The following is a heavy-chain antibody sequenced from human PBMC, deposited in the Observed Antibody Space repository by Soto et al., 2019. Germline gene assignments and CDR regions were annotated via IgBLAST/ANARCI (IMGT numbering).Heavy chain of an antibody. V-gene: IGHV3-30*18. Sequence: ESGGGVVQPGRSLRLSCAASGFTFSSYGMHWVRQAPGKGLEWVAVISYDGSNKYYADSVKGRFTISRDNSKNTLYLQRNSLRAEDTAVYYCAKSNSTVTTQYSYYFDYWGQGTLVTVSS. J-gene: IGHJ4*02. CDR3: AKSNSTVTTQYSYYFDY. D-gene: IGHD4-17*01. CDR2: ISYDGSNK. CDR1: GFTFSSYG.